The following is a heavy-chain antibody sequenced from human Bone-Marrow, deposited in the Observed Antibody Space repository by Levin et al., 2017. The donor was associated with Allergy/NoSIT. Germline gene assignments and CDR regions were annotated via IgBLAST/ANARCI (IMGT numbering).Heavy chain of an antibody. CDR1: GFTFSTYS. J-gene: IGHJ6*03. Sequence: GESLKISCSASGFTFSTYSMHWVRQAPGKGLESVSAISINGGSTYYADSVKGRFTISRDNSKNTLYLQMSSLRAEDTALYYCVKDDKEPAAGTLSRYYFYMDVWGKGTTVTVSS. CDR3: VKDDKEPAAGTLSRYYFYMDV. CDR2: ISINGGST. D-gene: IGHD6-13*01. V-gene: IGHV3-64D*06.